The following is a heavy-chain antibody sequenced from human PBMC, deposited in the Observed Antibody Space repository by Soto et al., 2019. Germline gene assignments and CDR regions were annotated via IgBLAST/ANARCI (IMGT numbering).Heavy chain of an antibody. CDR1: GFTFSSSS. Sequence: GGSLRLSCAASGFTFSSSSMNWVRQDPGKGLEWVSSISSSSSYIYYADSVKGRFTISRDNAKNSLYLQMNSLRAEDTAVYYCARDYRFLEWSLDVWGQGTTVTVSS. J-gene: IGHJ6*02. D-gene: IGHD3-3*01. CDR2: ISSSSSYI. V-gene: IGHV3-21*01. CDR3: ARDYRFLEWSLDV.